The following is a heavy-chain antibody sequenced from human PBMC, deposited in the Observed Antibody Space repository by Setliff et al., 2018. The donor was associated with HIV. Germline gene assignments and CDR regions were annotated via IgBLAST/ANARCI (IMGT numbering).Heavy chain of an antibody. Sequence: SETLSLTCAVFGGSFTDIGGSFTDYYWIWIRQPPGKGLEWIGEINHSGSTHYNPSLKSRFTISVDTSKNQFSLKVNSVTAADTAVYYSARGARLLAGYSDRWDYYYMGVWGKGTTVTVSS. D-gene: IGHD6-13*01. CDR1: GGSFTDIGGSFTDYY. V-gene: IGHV4-34*01. CDR3: ARGARLLAGYSDRWDYYYMGV. J-gene: IGHJ6*03. CDR2: INHSGST.